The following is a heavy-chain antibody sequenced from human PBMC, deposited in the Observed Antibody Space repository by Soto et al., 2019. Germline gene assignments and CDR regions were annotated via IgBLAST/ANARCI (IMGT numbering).Heavy chain of an antibody. CDR1: GFTFSSYA. Sequence: GGSLRLSCSASGFTFSSYAMHWVRQAPGKGLEYVSAISSNGDSTYYADSVKGRFTISRDNSKNTLYLQMSSLRAEDTAVYYCVNTVGYYFDYFDYWGQGTLVTVSS. J-gene: IGHJ4*02. CDR2: ISSNGDST. V-gene: IGHV3-64D*06. D-gene: IGHD3-22*01. CDR3: VNTVGYYFDYFDY.